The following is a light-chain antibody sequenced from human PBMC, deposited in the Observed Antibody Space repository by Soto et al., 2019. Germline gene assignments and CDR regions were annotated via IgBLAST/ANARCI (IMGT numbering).Light chain of an antibody. V-gene: IGLV2-14*01. J-gene: IGLJ3*02. CDR2: EVS. Sequence: QSALTQPASVSGSPGQSITISCTGTTSDVGAYNYVSWFQQHPGNAPKLLIYEVSDRPSGVSYRFSGSKSGNTASLTISGLQAEDEADYYCTSYTSTTTWVFGGGTKVTVL. CDR3: TSYTSTTTWV. CDR1: TSDVGAYNY.